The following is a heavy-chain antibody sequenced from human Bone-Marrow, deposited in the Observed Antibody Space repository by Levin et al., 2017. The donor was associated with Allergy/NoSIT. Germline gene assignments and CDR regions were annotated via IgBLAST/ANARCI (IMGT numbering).Heavy chain of an antibody. Sequence: GESLKISCAASGFTFSSYGMHWVRQAPGKGLEWVAVISYDGSNKYYADSVKGRFTISRDNSKNTLYLQMNSLRAEDTAVYYCAKRYSGSYDDAFDIWGQGTMVTVSS. CDR3: AKRYSGSYDDAFDI. V-gene: IGHV3-30*18. D-gene: IGHD1-26*01. CDR2: ISYDGSNK. J-gene: IGHJ3*02. CDR1: GFTFSSYG.